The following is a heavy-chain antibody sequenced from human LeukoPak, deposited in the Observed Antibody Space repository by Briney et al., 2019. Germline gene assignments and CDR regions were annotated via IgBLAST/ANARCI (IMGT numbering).Heavy chain of an antibody. CDR3: AREAAYYYDSSGYSPFDY. CDR1: GYTFTGYY. CDR2: INPNSGGT. V-gene: IGHV1-2*02. J-gene: IGHJ4*02. D-gene: IGHD3-22*01. Sequence: ASVKVSCKASGYTFTGYYMHRVRQAPGQGLEWMGWINPNSGGTNYAQKFQGRVTMTRDTSISTAYMELSRLRSDDTAVYYCAREAAYYYDSSGYSPFDYWGQGTLVTVSS.